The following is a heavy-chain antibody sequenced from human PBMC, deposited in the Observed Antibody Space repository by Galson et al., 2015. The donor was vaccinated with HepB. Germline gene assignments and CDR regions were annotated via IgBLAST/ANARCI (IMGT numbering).Heavy chain of an antibody. J-gene: IGHJ4*02. CDR2: IKQDGSEK. CDR3: ARVLVELAGKWELHPYYFDY. V-gene: IGHV3-7*01. Sequence: SLRLSCAASGFTFSRYRMNWVRQAPGKGLEWVANIKQDGSEKYYVDSVKGRFTISRDNAKNSLYLQVNSLRAEDTAVYYCARVLVELAGKWELHPYYFDYWGQGTLVTVSS. CDR1: GFTFSRYR. D-gene: IGHD1-26*01.